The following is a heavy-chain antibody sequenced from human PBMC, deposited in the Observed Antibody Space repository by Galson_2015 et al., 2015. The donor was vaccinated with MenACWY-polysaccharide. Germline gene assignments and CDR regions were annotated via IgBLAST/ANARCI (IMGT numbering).Heavy chain of an antibody. V-gene: IGHV3-23*01. CDR1: GFTFRIFA. CDR3: TNRPVVIGGRPAERDV. J-gene: IGHJ6*02. Sequence: SLRLSCAASGFTFRIFAMIWVRQPPGKGPEWVSQITSDGITYYADSVKGRFTTSRDNSKNTLYLQMNSLRVEDTAIYYCTNRPVVIGGRPAERDVWGPGTKVTVS. D-gene: IGHD3-16*02. CDR2: ITSDGIT.